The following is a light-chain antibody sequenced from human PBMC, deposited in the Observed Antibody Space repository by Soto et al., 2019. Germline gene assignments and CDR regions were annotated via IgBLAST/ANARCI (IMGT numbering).Light chain of an antibody. V-gene: IGKV3-11*01. Sequence: EIFLTQSPSTLSLSPGERATLSCRASQSVSGYLGWYQQKPGQAPRLLIYADSNRATGIPARFSGSGSGTDFTLTISSLEPEDFSVYYCQQRYNWPITFGQGTRLEIK. CDR3: QQRYNWPIT. J-gene: IGKJ5*01. CDR2: ADS. CDR1: QSVSGY.